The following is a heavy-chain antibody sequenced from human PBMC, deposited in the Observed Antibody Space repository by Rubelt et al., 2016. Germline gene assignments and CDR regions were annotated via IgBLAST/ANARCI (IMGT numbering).Heavy chain of an antibody. CDR1: GFTFNSHG. Sequence: GGSLRLSCAASGFTFNSHGMHWVRQAPGKGLEWVAFIRYDGSNKYYPNSVKGRFTIARDNSKNTLYLQMDSLRAEDTALYYCAKDLRGGATRGAFDIWGQGTMVTV. J-gene: IGHJ3*02. CDR3: AKDLRGGATRGAFDI. D-gene: IGHD1-26*01. CDR2: IRYDGSNK. V-gene: IGHV3-30*02.